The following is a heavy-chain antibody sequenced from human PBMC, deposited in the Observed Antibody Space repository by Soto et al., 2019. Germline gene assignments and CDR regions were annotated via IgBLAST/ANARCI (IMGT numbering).Heavy chain of an antibody. D-gene: IGHD2-15*01. CDR1: GGTFSSYA. J-gene: IGHJ5*02. CDR2: IIPIFGTA. V-gene: IGHV1-69*12. Sequence: QVQLVQSGAEVKKPGSSVKVSCKASGGTFSSYAISWVRQAPGQGLEWMGGIIPIFGTANYAQKFQGRVTITADDSTSTAYMGLRGRRSEDKAVSYCAGDVVVAATGWFDPWGQGTLVTVSS. CDR3: AGDVVVAATGWFDP.